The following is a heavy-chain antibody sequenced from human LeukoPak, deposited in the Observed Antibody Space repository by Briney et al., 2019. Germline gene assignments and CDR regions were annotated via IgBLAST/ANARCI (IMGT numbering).Heavy chain of an antibody. CDR2: IIPIFGTA. Sequence: SVKVSCKASGGTFSSYAISWVRQAPGQGLEWMGGIIPIFGTANYAQKFQGRVTITADKSTSTAYMELSSLRSEDTAVYYCARVPISITIFGVVNTNAIKYYYYMDVWGKGTTVTVSS. J-gene: IGHJ6*03. D-gene: IGHD3-3*01. V-gene: IGHV1-69*06. CDR1: GGTFSSYA. CDR3: ARVPISITIFGVVNTNAIKYYYYMDV.